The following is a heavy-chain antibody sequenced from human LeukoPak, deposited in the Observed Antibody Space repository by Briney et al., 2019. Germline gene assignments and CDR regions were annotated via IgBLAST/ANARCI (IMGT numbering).Heavy chain of an antibody. D-gene: IGHD6-19*01. CDR3: ARAVVLFSGWIHDAFDI. Sequence: GGSLRLSCAASGFTFSSYSMNWVRQAPGKGLEWVSSISSSSSYIYYADSVKGRFTISRDNAKNSLYLQMNSLRAEDTAVYYCARAVVLFSGWIHDAFDIWGQGTMVTVSS. CDR1: GFTFSSYS. J-gene: IGHJ3*02. CDR2: ISSSSSYI. V-gene: IGHV3-21*01.